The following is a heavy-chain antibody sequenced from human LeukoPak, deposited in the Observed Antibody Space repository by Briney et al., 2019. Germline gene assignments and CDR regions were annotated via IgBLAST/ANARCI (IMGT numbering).Heavy chain of an antibody. CDR3: ARGWGSNVYASAFDV. V-gene: IGHV3-23*01. CDR2: ISGSGGST. D-gene: IGHD3-16*01. CDR1: GFTFSSYA. J-gene: IGHJ3*01. Sequence: GGSLRLSCAASGFTFSSYAMSWVRQAPGKGLEWVSAISGSGGSTYYADSVKGRFTISRDNSKNTLYLQMDGLRAEDMAVYYCARGWGSNVYASAFDVWGQGTMVTVSS.